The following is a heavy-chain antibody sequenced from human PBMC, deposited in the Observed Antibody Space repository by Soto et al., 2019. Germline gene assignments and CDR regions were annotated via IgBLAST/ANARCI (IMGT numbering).Heavy chain of an antibody. V-gene: IGHV3-23*01. CDR3: ATVHNTSRSFDY. J-gene: IGHJ4*02. CDR1: GFTFNIYA. CDR2: TGATGRTT. Sequence: GGSLRLSCAASGFTFNIYAMTWVRQAPGKGLEWVSTTGATGRTTYYADSVKGRFTVSRDNSKNTLDLQMSNLRAEDTAVYYCATVHNTSRSFDYWGQGTLVTV. D-gene: IGHD1-20*01.